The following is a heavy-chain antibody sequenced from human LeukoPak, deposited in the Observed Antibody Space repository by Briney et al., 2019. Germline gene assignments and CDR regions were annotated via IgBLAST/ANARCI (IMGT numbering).Heavy chain of an antibody. V-gene: IGHV1-8*01. CDR3: ARARYCSGGSCRYYYYMDV. CDR2: MNPNSGNT. Sequence: ASVKVSCKASGYTFTSYDINWVRQATGQGLEWMGWMNPNSGNTGYAQKFQGRVTITRNTSISTAYMELSSLRSEDTAVYYCARARYCSGGSCRYYYYMDVWGKGTTVTVSS. J-gene: IGHJ6*03. CDR1: GYTFTSYD. D-gene: IGHD2-15*01.